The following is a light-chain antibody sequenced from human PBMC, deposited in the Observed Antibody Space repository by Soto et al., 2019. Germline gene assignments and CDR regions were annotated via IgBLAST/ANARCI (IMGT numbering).Light chain of an antibody. V-gene: IGKV1-12*01. CDR1: QRINKW. CDR3: QQADSFPHS. CDR2: AAS. J-gene: IGKJ4*01. Sequence: DIQMTQSPSSVSASRGDRVTISCRASQRINKWLVWYQQKPGKAPKLLIYAASRLQSGVPSRVSGSGSGTDFTLTISSLQPEAFATYYCQQADSFPHSFGGGTQVE.